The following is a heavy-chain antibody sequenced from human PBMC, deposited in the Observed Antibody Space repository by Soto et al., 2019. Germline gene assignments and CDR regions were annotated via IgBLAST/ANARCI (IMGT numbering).Heavy chain of an antibody. Sequence: QVQLVESGGGVVQPGRSLRLSCAASGFTFSSYAMHWVRQAPGKGLEWVAVISYDGGNKYYSDSVKGRFTISRDNSKNTLYLQMNSLRAEDTAVYYCARVPTVVTTAYYFYYWCQGTLVTVSS. CDR1: GFTFSSYA. V-gene: IGHV3-30-3*01. CDR2: ISYDGGNK. J-gene: IGHJ4*02. D-gene: IGHD4-17*01. CDR3: ARVPTVVTTAYYFYY.